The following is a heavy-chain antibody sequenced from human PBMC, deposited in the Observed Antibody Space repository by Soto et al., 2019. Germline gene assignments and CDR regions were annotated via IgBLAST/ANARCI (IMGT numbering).Heavy chain of an antibody. V-gene: IGHV3-30*18. CDR1: GFTFSSYG. CDR3: AKDRSLVRGPMPY. CDR2: ISYDGSNK. J-gene: IGHJ4*02. Sequence: LRLSCAASGFTFSSYGMHWVRQAPGKGLEWVAVISYDGSNKYYADSVKGRFTISRDNSKNTLYLQMNSLRAEDTAVYYCAKDRSLVRGPMPYWGQGTLVTVSS. D-gene: IGHD3-10*01.